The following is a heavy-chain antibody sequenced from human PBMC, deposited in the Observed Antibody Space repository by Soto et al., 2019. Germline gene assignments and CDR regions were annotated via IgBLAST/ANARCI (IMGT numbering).Heavy chain of an antibody. CDR2: IIPIFGPA. V-gene: IGHV1-69*01. J-gene: IGHJ4*02. Sequence: QVQLVQSGSEVKKPGSAVRVSCKASGGSVSNSAISWLRQAPGQGLEWMGGIIPIFGPAIYARKFQGRVTITADEPTSTGYMELNNVRSEDTAVYYCGRGSSWTKVEYWGQGTLVTVSS. CDR3: GRGSSWTKVEY. D-gene: IGHD6-13*01. CDR1: GGSVSNSA.